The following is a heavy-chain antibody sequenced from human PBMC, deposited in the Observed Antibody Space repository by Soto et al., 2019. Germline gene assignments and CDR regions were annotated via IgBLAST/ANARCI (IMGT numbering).Heavy chain of an antibody. CDR1: GGSISSDDYY. J-gene: IGHJ1*01. Sequence: SETMSLTCTVSGGSISSDDYYWSWIRQAPWSGLEWIWYIHSSGSIYYNPSLKSRATMSIDTARNQFSLKVSSVTVADTAVYYCARDLDGLHDDNSGPYPRPGWGQGTLVTVSS. CDR2: IHSSGSI. D-gene: IGHD3-22*01. V-gene: IGHV4-30-4*01. CDR3: ARDLDGLHDDNSGPYPRPG.